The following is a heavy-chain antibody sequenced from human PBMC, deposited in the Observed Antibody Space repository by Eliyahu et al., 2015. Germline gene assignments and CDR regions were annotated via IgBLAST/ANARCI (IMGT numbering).Heavy chain of an antibody. D-gene: IGHD1-26*01. Sequence: EVQLVXSGGGLVQPGXSVRLSCXASGFTFSSNWIHWVRQAPGEGLVWVSRISEDGTVTNYADSVRGRFSISRDNGQNTVYLQMNSLRAEDTAMYYCAKFYRLSGIDYWGQGTLVSVSS. CDR1: GFTFSSNW. CDR2: ISEDGTVT. V-gene: IGHV3-74*01. J-gene: IGHJ4*02. CDR3: AKFYRLSGIDY.